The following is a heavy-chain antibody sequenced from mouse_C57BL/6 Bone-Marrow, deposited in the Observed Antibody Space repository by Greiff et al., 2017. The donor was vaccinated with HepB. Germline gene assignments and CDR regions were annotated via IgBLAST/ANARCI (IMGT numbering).Heavy chain of an antibody. D-gene: IGHD1-1*01. CDR3: ARQRSGYGSRFRFAY. CDR2: ISSGGSYT. Sequence: DVKLVESGGDLVKPGGSLKLSCAASGFTFSSYGMSWVRQTPDKRLEWVATISSGGSYTYYPDSVKGRFTISRDNAKNTLYLQMSSLKSEDTAMYYCARQRSGYGSRFRFAYWGQGTLVTVSA. CDR1: GFTFSSYG. V-gene: IGHV5-6*02. J-gene: IGHJ3*01.